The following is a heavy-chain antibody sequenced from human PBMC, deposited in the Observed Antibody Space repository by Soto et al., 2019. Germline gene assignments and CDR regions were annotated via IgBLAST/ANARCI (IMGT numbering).Heavy chain of an antibody. CDR1: GYTFTGYY. D-gene: IGHD3-22*01. Sequence: ASVKVSCKASGYTFTGYYMHWVRQAPGQGLEWMGWINPNSGGTNYAQKFQGRVTMTRDTSISTAYMELSRLRSDDTAVYYCARDWGPYYYDSSGHDAFDIWGQGTMVTVSS. CDR3: ARDWGPYYYDSSGHDAFDI. V-gene: IGHV1-2*02. CDR2: INPNSGGT. J-gene: IGHJ3*02.